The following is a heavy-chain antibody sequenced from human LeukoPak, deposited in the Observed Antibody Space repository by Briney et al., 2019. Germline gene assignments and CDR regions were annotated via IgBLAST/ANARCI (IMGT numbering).Heavy chain of an antibody. CDR2: IYSGGST. D-gene: IGHD1/OR15-1a*01. CDR3: ARYPTTGY. Sequence: GGSLRLSCAASGFTVSNNYMTWVRQAPGKGLEWVSFIYSGGSTYYADSVKGRFTISRDNSKNTLYLQMNSLRPEDTAVYYCARYPTTGYWGQGTLVTVSS. J-gene: IGHJ4*02. V-gene: IGHV3-66*02. CDR1: GFTVSNNY.